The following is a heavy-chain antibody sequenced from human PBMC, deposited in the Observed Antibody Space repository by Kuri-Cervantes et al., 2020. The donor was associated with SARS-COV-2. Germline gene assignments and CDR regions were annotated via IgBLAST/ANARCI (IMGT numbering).Heavy chain of an antibody. Sequence: GGSLRLSCLASGFTFSSYAMHWVRQAPGKGLEYVSAISSNGATYYAGSVKGRFTISRDNARKSLFLQMNSLRVEDTGIYYCAFPQGQGSWGPGTRVTVSS. CDR2: ISSNGAT. J-gene: IGHJ5*02. V-gene: IGHV3-64*04. CDR3: AFPQGQGS. CDR1: GFTFSSYA.